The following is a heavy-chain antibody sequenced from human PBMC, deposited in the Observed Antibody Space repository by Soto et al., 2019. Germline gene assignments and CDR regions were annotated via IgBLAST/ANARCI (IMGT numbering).Heavy chain of an antibody. V-gene: IGHV3-74*01. CDR3: ARGDRGGFDL. Sequence: EVQLVESGGGLVQPGESLRLSCAASGFTFDYYRMHWVRQAPGKGLVWVSRVHSGGTTTTYADSVKGRFTISRDNARNTVSLQMSSLRAEDTAIYYCARGDRGGFDLWGHGTMVTVSS. J-gene: IGHJ3*01. CDR2: VHSGGTTT. CDR1: GFTFDYYR. D-gene: IGHD3-10*01.